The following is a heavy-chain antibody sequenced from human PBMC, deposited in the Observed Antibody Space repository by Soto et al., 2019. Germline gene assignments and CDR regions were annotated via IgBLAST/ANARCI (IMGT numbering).Heavy chain of an antibody. CDR1: GFSISDKF. D-gene: IGHD3-16*01. J-gene: IGHJ4*02. V-gene: IGHV3-53*01. CDR2: ISSGGDP. Sequence: PGGSLRLSCATSGFSISDKFMSWVRQAPGKGLEWISVISSGGDPSYADSVKGRFTISRDITKNTLFLQMTSLRADDTAVYFCARDSGYSSAYWEHYFDYWGQGPMVAVYS. CDR3: ARDSGYSSAYWEHYFDY.